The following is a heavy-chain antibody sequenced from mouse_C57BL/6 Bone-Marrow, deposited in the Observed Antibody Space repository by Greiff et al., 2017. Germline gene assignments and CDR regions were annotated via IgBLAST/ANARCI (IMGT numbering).Heavy chain of an antibody. D-gene: IGHD2-3*01. CDR2: ISSGSSTI. Sequence: EVKLVESGGGLVKPGGSLKLSCAASGFTFSDYGMHWVRQAPEKGLEWVAYISSGSSTIYYADTVKGRFTLSRDNSKNTLFLQMTSLRSEDTAMYYCARPGWLLHFDVWGTGTTVTVSS. V-gene: IGHV5-17*01. CDR1: GFTFSDYG. CDR3: ARPGWLLHFDV. J-gene: IGHJ1*03.